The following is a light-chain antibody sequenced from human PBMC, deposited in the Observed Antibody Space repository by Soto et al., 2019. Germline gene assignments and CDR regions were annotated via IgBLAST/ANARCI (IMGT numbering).Light chain of an antibody. V-gene: IGKV3-20*01. J-gene: IGKJ1*01. Sequence: EIVLTQSPGTLSLSPGETLSLSCRSSQSVRRYLAWYQHKPGQAPRLLIYDASHRATGIPDRFSGSGSGTDFTLTITRLEPEDFAVYYCQQYDSSPRTFGQGTKVEIK. CDR1: QSVRRY. CDR2: DAS. CDR3: QQYDSSPRT.